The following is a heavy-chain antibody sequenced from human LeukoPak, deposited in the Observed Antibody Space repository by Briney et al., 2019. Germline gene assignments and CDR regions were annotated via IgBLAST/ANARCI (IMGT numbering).Heavy chain of an antibody. V-gene: IGHV3-30*18. CDR3: AKDGDGGDANNYRLDY. J-gene: IGHJ4*02. Sequence: PGGSLRLSCAASGFTFSSYAMHWVRQAPGKGLEWVALISYDGSNKYYADSEEGRFTISRDNSKNTLYLQMNSLRAEDTAVYFCAKDGDGGDANNYRLDYWGQGTLVTVSS. D-gene: IGHD5-24*01. CDR1: GFTFSSYA. CDR2: ISYDGSNK.